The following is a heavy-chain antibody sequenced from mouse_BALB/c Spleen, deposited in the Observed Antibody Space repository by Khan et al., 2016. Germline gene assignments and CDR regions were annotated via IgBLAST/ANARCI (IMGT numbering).Heavy chain of an antibody. CDR3: ARGLGGGSPFAY. D-gene: IGHD4-1*01. CDR1: GFTFSDYY. J-gene: IGHJ3*01. V-gene: IGHV5-4*02. CDR2: ISDGGSYT. Sequence: EVELVESGGGLVKPGGSLKLSCAASGFTFSDYYMYWVRQTPEKRLEWVATISDGGSYTYYPDSVKGRFTISRDNAKNNLYLQMSSLKSEDTAMYYCARGLGGGSPFAYWGQGTLVTVSA.